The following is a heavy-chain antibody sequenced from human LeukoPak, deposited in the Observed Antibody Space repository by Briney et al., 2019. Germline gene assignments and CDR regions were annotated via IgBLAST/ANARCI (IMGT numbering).Heavy chain of an antibody. V-gene: IGHV4-34*01. J-gene: IGHJ4*02. CDR2: INHSGST. CDR1: GGSFSGYY. D-gene: IGHD6-19*01. Sequence: SETLSLTCAVYGGSFSGYYWSRIRQPPGKGLEWIGEINHSGSTNYNPSLKSRVTISVDTSKNQFSLKLSSVTAAGTAVYYCARGRVAGKPNDYWGQGTLVTVSS. CDR3: ARGRVAGKPNDY.